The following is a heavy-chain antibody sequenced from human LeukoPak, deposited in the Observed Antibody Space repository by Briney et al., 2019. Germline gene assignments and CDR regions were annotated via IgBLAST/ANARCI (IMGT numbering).Heavy chain of an antibody. J-gene: IGHJ5*02. CDR1: GYTFTGYS. V-gene: IGHV1-2*02. D-gene: IGHD2-21*02. Sequence: ASVMVSCKASGYTFTGYSIHWVRQAPGQGLEWMGCINPNSGDTNYPQKFQDRVTLSRDTSISTAYMELTDLRSDDMAMYYCARPNGDYYNWFDPWGQGTLVTVSS. CDR2: INPNSGDT. CDR3: ARPNGDYYNWFDP.